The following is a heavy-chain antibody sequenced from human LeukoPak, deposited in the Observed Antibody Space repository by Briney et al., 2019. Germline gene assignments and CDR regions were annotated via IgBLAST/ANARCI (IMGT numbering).Heavy chain of an antibody. J-gene: IGHJ4*02. V-gene: IGHV3-74*01. Sequence: GGSLRLSCAASGFTFSSNWMHWVRHAPGKGLVWVSRINEDGSTTNYADSVKGRSTIFRDNAKNTLYLQVNSLRAEDTAVYYCVRDLGGRSGHWGQGTLVTVSS. CDR3: VRDLGGRSGH. CDR1: GFTFSSNW. CDR2: INEDGSTT. D-gene: IGHD1-26*01.